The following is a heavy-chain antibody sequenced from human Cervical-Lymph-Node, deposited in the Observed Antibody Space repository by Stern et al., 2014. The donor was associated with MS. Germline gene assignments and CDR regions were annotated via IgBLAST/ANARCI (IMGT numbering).Heavy chain of an antibody. V-gene: IGHV3-21*01. CDR2: ISSSTSYR. D-gene: IGHD4-23*01. CDR1: GFTFSSYT. J-gene: IGHJ4*02. CDR3: ARSLGTVVTRFDY. Sequence: EVHLVESGGGLVKPGGSLRLSCAASGFTFSSYTMNWVRQAPGKGLEWVSSISSSTSYRYDVDSVKGRFTTSRDNAKNSLYLQMNSLRAEDTAVYYCARSLGTVVTRFDYWGQGTLVTVSS.